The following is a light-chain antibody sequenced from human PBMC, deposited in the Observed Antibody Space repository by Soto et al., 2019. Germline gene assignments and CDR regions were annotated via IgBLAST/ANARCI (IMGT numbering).Light chain of an antibody. CDR3: AVWDDSLRGVL. J-gene: IGLJ2*01. Sequence: QSVLTQPPSASGTPGQRVTISCSGSSSNIGSNYVYWYQQLPGTAPKLLIYRNDQRPSGVPDRISGSKSGTSASLAISGLRSEDEAEYYCAVWDDSLRGVLFGGGTKLTVL. V-gene: IGLV1-47*01. CDR2: RND. CDR1: SSNIGSNY.